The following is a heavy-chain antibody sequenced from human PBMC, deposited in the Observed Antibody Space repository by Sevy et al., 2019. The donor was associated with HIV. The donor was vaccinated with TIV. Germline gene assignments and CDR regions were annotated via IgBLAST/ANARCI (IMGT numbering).Heavy chain of an antibody. J-gene: IGHJ3*02. D-gene: IGHD1-26*01. CDR2: ITGSGNII. Sequence: RGSLRLSCVASGFTFSNYEMNWVRQAPGKGLEWVSYITGSGNIIYYADSVKGRFTISRDNAKNSLNLQMNSLRTEDTAIYYCAREFGRDAFDIWGQGTMVTVSS. V-gene: IGHV3-48*03. CDR1: GFTFSNYE. CDR3: AREFGRDAFDI.